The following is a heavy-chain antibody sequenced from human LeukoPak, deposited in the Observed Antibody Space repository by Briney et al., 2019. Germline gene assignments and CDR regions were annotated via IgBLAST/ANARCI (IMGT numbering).Heavy chain of an antibody. Sequence: ASVKVSCKASGYTFTSYGISWVRQAPGQGLEWREWISAYNGNTNYAQKLQGRVTMTTDTSTSTAYMELRSLRSDDTAVYYCARDRWGIAAAGDSHFDYWGQGTLVTVSS. V-gene: IGHV1-18*01. J-gene: IGHJ4*02. CDR3: ARDRWGIAAAGDSHFDY. CDR2: ISAYNGNT. CDR1: GYTFTSYG. D-gene: IGHD6-13*01.